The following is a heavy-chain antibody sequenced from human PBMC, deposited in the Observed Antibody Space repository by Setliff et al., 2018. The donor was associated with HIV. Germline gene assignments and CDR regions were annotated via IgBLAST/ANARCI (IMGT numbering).Heavy chain of an antibody. J-gene: IGHJ6*03. CDR1: GYTFTGCY. CDR3: VKARVDGDYYYYYYMDV. V-gene: IGHV1-2*02. CDR2: INPNNGGT. Sequence: GASVKVSCKASGYTFTGCYMHWVRQAPGQGLEWMGWINPNNGGTNYAQKFQGRVTMTRDTSISTAYMELSSLRAEDTAVYYCVKARVDGDYYYYYYMDVWGKGTTVTVSS. D-gene: IGHD4-17*01.